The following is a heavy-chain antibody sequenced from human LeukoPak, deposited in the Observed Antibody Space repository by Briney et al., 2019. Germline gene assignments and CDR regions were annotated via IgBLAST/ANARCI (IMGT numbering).Heavy chain of an antibody. CDR3: ARDPGIAAAGKVSANWFDP. D-gene: IGHD6-13*01. J-gene: IGHJ5*02. CDR2: INSDGSST. Sequence: GGSLRLSCAASGFTFSSYWMHWVRQAPGKGLVWVSRINSDGSSTSYADSVKGRFTISRDNAKNTLYLQMNSLRAEDTAVYYCARDPGIAAAGKVSANWFDPWGQGSLVTVSS. CDR1: GFTFSSYW. V-gene: IGHV3-74*01.